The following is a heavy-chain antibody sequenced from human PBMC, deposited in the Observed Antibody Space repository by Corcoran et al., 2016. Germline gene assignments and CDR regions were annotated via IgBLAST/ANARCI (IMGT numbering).Heavy chain of an antibody. CDR2: ISYDGSYK. J-gene: IGHJ3*01. D-gene: IGHD3-10*01. CDR3: AKKGVDSYYGGAVDF. Sequence: QVQLVESGGGVVQPGRSLGLSCATSGFTFSIYGMHWVRHTPGKGLESVAIISYDGSYKYYADSVRGRFTISRDNSKNMLHLQMNSRRADVTALYYCAKKGVDSYYGGAVDFWGQGTMVTVSS. CDR1: GFTFSIYG. V-gene: IGHV3-30*18.